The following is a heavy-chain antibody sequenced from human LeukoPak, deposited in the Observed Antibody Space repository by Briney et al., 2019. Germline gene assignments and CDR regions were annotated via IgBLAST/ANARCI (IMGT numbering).Heavy chain of an antibody. CDR1: GGTFSSYA. CDR2: IIPIFGIA. V-gene: IGHV1-69*04. Sequence: GASAKVSCKASGGTFSSYAISWVRQAPGQGLEWMGRIIPIFGIANYAQKFQGRVTITADKSTSTAYMELSSLRSEDTAVYYCARGSSSWFNWFDPWGQGTLVTVSS. CDR3: ARGSSSWFNWFDP. D-gene: IGHD6-13*01. J-gene: IGHJ5*02.